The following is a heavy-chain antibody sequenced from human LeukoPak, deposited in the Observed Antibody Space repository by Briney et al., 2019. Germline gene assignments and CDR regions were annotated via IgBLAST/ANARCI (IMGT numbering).Heavy chain of an antibody. J-gene: IGHJ4*02. V-gene: IGHV1-2*02. D-gene: IGHD5-24*01. Sequence: GASVKVSCKASGYTFTGYYMHWVRQAPGQGLEWMGWINPNSGGTNYAQKFQGRVTMTRDTSISTAYMELSRLGSDDTAVYYCARDSIPLLAAIDYWGQGTLVTVSS. CDR3: ARDSIPLLAAIDY. CDR2: INPNSGGT. CDR1: GYTFTGYY.